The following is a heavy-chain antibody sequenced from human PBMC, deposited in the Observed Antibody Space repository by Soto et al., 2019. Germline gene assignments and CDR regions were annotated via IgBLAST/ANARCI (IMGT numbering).Heavy chain of an antibody. Sequence: ASVKVSRKASGYTFTSYGISWVRQAPGQGLEWMGWISAYNGNTNYAQKLQGRVTMTTDTSTSTAYMELRSLRSDDTAVYYCARDRPVLRFLEWLSTIRIPYYYGMDVWGQGTTVTVSS. J-gene: IGHJ6*02. CDR1: GYTFTSYG. V-gene: IGHV1-18*04. CDR3: ARDRPVLRFLEWLSTIRIPYYYGMDV. D-gene: IGHD3-3*01. CDR2: ISAYNGNT.